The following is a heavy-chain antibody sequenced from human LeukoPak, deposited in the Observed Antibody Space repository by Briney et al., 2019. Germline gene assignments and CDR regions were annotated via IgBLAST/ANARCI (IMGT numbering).Heavy chain of an antibody. Sequence: RPSETLSLTCTVSGGSISSYYWSWIRQPPGKGLEWIGYIYYSGSTNYNPSLKSRVTISVDTSKNQFSLKLSSVTAADTAMYYCARGPPLYCSSTSCYGGPYWYFDLWGRGTLVTVSS. D-gene: IGHD2-2*01. CDR3: ARGPPLYCSSTSCYGGPYWYFDL. V-gene: IGHV4-59*01. CDR1: GGSISSYY. CDR2: IYYSGST. J-gene: IGHJ2*01.